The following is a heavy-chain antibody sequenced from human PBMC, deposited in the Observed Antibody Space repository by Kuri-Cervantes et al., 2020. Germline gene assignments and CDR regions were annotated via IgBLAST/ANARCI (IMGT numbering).Heavy chain of an antibody. CDR2: IYHTGNA. CDR1: GDSIVSSYS. CDR3: ARQVAPLSWSGS. V-gene: IGHV4-4*02. D-gene: IGHD1-14*01. Sequence: GSLRLSCAVSGDSIVSSYSWTWVRLSPGKGLEWLGEIYHTGNAHYNPSLRSRVAFLVDTSKNHFSLRLNSVTAADSAVYYCARQVAPLSWSGSWGPGIQVTVSS. J-gene: IGHJ5*01.